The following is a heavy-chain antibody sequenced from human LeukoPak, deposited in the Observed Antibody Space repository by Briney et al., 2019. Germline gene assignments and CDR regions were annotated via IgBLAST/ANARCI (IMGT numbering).Heavy chain of an antibody. V-gene: IGHV3-15*01. D-gene: IGHD3-16*01. CDR1: GFTFSSYT. CDR3: ATRGYGPWGRDYYFDY. J-gene: IGHJ4*02. Sequence: SGGSLRLPCAASGFTFSSYTMNWVRQAPGKGLEWVGRVKGKSDGGTTDYAAPVKGRFTISRDYSKNMLYLQMSSLKTEDTAVYYCATRGYGPWGRDYYFDYWGQGTLVTVSS. CDR2: VKGKSDGGTT.